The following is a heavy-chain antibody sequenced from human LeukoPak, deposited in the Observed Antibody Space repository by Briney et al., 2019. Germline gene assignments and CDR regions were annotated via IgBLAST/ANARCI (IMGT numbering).Heavy chain of an antibody. Sequence: ASVKVSCKASGATSSTFSWVRQAPGQGLQWMGWISAYNGNTNYAQQLQGRVTITTDTSTSTAYMELSSLRSEDTAVYYCARESMYYYDSSGPNWFDPWGQGTLVTVSS. V-gene: IGHV1-18*01. CDR3: ARESMYYYDSSGPNWFDP. CDR1: GATSST. J-gene: IGHJ5*02. CDR2: ISAYNGNT. D-gene: IGHD3-22*01.